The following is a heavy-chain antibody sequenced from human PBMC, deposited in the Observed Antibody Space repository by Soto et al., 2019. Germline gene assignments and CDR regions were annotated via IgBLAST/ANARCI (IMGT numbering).Heavy chain of an antibody. CDR3: ARDRVATTSYYGMDV. Sequence: GGSLRFSCTASGFTFSTFAMSWVRQAPGKGLEWVASINFSGGTTYYADSVKGRFTISRDNSKNTLYVQMNGLRGDDTAVYYCARDRVATTSYYGMDVWGQGTTVTVSS. J-gene: IGHJ6*02. CDR2: INFSGGTT. V-gene: IGHV3-23*01. CDR1: GFTFSTFA.